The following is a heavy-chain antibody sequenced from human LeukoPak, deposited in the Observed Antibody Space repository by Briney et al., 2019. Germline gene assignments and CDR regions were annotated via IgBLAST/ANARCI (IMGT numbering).Heavy chain of an antibody. J-gene: IGHJ4*02. CDR3: ARSLTMVRAYDY. Sequence: GGSLRLSCAASGFTFSSYGMHWVRQAPGKGLEWVTFIQYDGSNKYYADSVKGRFTISRDNSKNTVYLQMNSLRTEDTAVYYCARSLTMVRAYDYWGQGTLVTVSS. CDR1: GFTFSSYG. D-gene: IGHD3-10*01. CDR2: IQYDGSNK. V-gene: IGHV3-30*02.